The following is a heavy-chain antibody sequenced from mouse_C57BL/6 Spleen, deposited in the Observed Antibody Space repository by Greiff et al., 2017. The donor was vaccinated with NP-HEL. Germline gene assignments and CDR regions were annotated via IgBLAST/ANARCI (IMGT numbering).Heavy chain of an antibody. D-gene: IGHD4-1*01. CDR1: GFTFSSYA. Sequence: EVKLMESGGGLVKPGGSLKLSCAASGFTFSSYAMSWVRQTPEKRLEWVATISDGGSYTYYPDNVKGRFTISRDNAKNNLYLQMSHLKSEDTAMYYCARENWDHWYFDVWGTGTTVTVSS. J-gene: IGHJ1*03. CDR3: ARENWDHWYFDV. V-gene: IGHV5-4*01. CDR2: ISDGGSYT.